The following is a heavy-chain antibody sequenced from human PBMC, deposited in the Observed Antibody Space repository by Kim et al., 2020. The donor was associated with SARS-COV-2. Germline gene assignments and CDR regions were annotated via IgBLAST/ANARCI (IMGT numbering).Heavy chain of an antibody. CDR3: ARGVPNSVGATTWFDY. D-gene: IGHD1-26*01. Sequence: GGSLRLSCAASGFTFSSYAMHWVRQAPGKGLEWVAVISYDGSNKYYADSVKGRFTISRDNSKNTLYLQMNSLRAEDTAVYYCARGVPNSVGATTWFDYWGQGTLVTVSS. V-gene: IGHV3-30-3*01. CDR2: ISYDGSNK. CDR1: GFTFSSYA. J-gene: IGHJ4*02.